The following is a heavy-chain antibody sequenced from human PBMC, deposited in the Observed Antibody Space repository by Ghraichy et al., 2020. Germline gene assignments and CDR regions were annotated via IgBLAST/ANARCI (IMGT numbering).Heavy chain of an antibody. V-gene: IGHV1-69*13. J-gene: IGHJ2*01. CDR3: ARERVGAYCSSTSCGRGYFDL. CDR1: GGTFSSYA. D-gene: IGHD2-2*01. Sequence: SVKVSCKASGGTFSSYAISWVRQAPGQGLEWMGGIILIFGTANYAQKFQGRVTITSDESTGTAYMELSSLRYEDTAVYYCARERVGAYCSSTSCGRGYFDLWGRGTLVTVSS. CDR2: IILIFGTA.